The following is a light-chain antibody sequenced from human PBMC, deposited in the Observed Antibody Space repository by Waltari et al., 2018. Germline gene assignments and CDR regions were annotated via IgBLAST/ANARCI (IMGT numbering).Light chain of an antibody. J-gene: IGKJ2*01. CDR1: QSLVSSDGNTY. CDR3: MRGKHWPPMYT. Sequence: DVVLTQSPLSLPVTLGQPASISCRSSQSLVSSDGNTYLNWYHQRPGQSPRRLIYTVASRDSSGTDRFSGSRSGTDFTLRISRVEAEDVGVYYCMRGKHWPPMYTFGQGTKLEIK. CDR2: TVA. V-gene: IGKV2-30*01.